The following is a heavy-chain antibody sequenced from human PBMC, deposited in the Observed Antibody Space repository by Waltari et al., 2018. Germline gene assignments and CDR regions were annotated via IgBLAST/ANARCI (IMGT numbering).Heavy chain of an antibody. J-gene: IGHJ4*02. CDR1: GGPISGSRYY. V-gene: IGHV4-39*07. Sequence: QLQLQESGPGLVKPSETLSLTCTVSGGPISGSRYYWGWIRQSPGKGLEWIGYIFYTGTTYYNPSLKSRVTISVDTSKNQFSLKLTSVTAADTAVYFCARDIGSHYYFDYWGQGTLVTVSS. CDR2: IFYTGTT. CDR3: ARDIGSHYYFDY. D-gene: IGHD1-26*01.